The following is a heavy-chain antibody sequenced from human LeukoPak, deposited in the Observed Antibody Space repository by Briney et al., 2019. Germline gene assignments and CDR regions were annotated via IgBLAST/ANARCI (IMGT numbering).Heavy chain of an antibody. CDR2: ITNSGNSK. V-gene: IGHV3-48*01. D-gene: IGHD5-24*01. Sequence: GGSLRLSCAASEFTFSSYSMNWVRQAPGKGLEWVSYITNSGNSKSYADSVKGRFTISRDNSKNTLYLQMNSLRAEDTAVYYCARPTDERSQFDYWGQGTLVTVSS. CDR3: ARPTDERSQFDY. CDR1: EFTFSSYS. J-gene: IGHJ4*02.